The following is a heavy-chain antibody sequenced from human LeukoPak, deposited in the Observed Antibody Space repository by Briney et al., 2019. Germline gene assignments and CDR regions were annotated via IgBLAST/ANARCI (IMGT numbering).Heavy chain of an antibody. J-gene: IGHJ4*02. CDR1: GYTFTDYW. V-gene: IGHV1-2*02. CDR3: APGGSIDY. Sequence: GSLKVSCKASGYTFTDYWMHWVRQAPGQGLEWMGWIISWCGGTKFAQKFQGRVTMTRDTSISTAYMELSRLRSDDTPMYYCAPGGSIDYWGQGTLVAVCS. D-gene: IGHD3-10*01. CDR2: IISWCGGT.